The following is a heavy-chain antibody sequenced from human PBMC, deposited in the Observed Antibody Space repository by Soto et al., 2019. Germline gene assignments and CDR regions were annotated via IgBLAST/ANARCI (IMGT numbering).Heavy chain of an antibody. CDR3: ARNPSCCGDCLNWFDP. Sequence: QVQLVQSGAEVKKPGSSVKVSCKASGGTFSSYAISWVRQAPGQGLEWMGGIIPIYGTANYAQKFQGRVTSTADEAPSTAYRELGSLRSEDTGVYYCARNPSCCGDCLNWFDPWGQGTLVPVFS. CDR2: IIPIYGTA. CDR1: GGTFSSYA. J-gene: IGHJ5*02. D-gene: IGHD2-21*02. V-gene: IGHV1-69*01.